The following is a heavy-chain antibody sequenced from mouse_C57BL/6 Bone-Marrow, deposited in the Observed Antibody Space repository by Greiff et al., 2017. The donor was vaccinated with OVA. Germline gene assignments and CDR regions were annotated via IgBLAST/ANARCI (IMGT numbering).Heavy chain of an antibody. J-gene: IGHJ4*01. Sequence: VQLKQSGPELVKPGASVKISCKASGYSFTGYYMNWVKQSPEKSLEWIGEINPSTGGTTYNQKFKAKATLTVDKSSSTAYMQLKSLTSEDSAVYYCARDRWLLRNYAMDYWGQGTSVTVSS. D-gene: IGHD2-3*01. CDR3: ARDRWLLRNYAMDY. V-gene: IGHV1-42*01. CDR2: INPSTGGT. CDR1: GYSFTGYY.